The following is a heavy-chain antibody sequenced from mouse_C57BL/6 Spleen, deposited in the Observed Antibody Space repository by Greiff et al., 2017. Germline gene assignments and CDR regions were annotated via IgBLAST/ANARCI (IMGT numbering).Heavy chain of an antibody. CDR1: GYTFTSYW. D-gene: IGHD1-1*02. J-gene: IGHJ2*01. Sequence: QVQLQQPGAELVKPGASVKMSCKASGYTFTSYWITWVKQRPGQGLEWIGDIYPGSGSTNYNEKFKSKATLTVDTSSSTAYMQLSSLTSEDSAVYYCARPQPHYYAMDYWGQGTTLTVSS. CDR2: IYPGSGST. V-gene: IGHV1-55*01. CDR3: ARPQPHYYAMDY.